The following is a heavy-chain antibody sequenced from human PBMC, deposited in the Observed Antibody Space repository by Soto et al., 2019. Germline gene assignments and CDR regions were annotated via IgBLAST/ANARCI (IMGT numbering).Heavy chain of an antibody. CDR1: GDTFNFYS. CDR3: ATSYGSGYRAFDY. D-gene: IGHD3-10*01. V-gene: IGHV1-69*04. Sequence: QVQLVQSGAEVKRPGSSVKVSCKASGDTFNFYSINWVRQAPGLGLEWMGRVTPIVSMLNYAQRFQGRVTMTADKSTSTAYMELSGLRSEDTAIYYYATSYGSGYRAFDYWGQGALVTVSS. CDR2: VTPIVSML. J-gene: IGHJ4*02.